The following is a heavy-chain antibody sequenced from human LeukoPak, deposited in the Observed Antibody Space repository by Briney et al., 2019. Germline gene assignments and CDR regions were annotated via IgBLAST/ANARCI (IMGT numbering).Heavy chain of an antibody. Sequence: PGGSLRLSCAASGFTFSSYALNWVRQAPGKGLDWVSTISSSGGRTYYADSVKGRFTISRDNSKNTLYLQMNSLRAEDTAVFYCAKGGITMRGGEAFDIWGQGTVVTVSS. J-gene: IGHJ3*02. CDR3: AKGGITMRGGEAFDI. CDR2: ISSSGGRT. D-gene: IGHD3-22*01. CDR1: GFTFSSYA. V-gene: IGHV3-23*01.